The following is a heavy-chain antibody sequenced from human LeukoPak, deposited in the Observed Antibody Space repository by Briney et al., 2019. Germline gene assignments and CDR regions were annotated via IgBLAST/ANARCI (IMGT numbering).Heavy chain of an antibody. V-gene: IGHV3-21*01. J-gene: IGHJ6*03. Sequence: GGSLRLSCAASGFTFSSYSMNWVRQAPGKGLEWVSSISSSSSYIYYADSVKGRFTISRDNAKNSLYLQMNSLRAEDTAVYYCASLYYDFWSGYYRETYYMDVWGKGTTVTVSS. CDR2: ISSSSSYI. D-gene: IGHD3-3*01. CDR3: ASLYYDFWSGYYRETYYMDV. CDR1: GFTFSSYS.